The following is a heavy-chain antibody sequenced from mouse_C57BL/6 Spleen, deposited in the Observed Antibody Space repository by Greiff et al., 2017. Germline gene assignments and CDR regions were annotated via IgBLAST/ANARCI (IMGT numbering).Heavy chain of an antibody. CDR1: GYTFTSYG. CDR2: IYPRSGNT. J-gene: IGHJ1*03. Sequence: QVQLQQSGAELARPGASVKLSCKASGYTFTSYGISWVKQRTGQGLEWIGEIYPRSGNTYYNEKFKGKATLPADKSSSTAYMELRSLTSEDSAVYFCARGRGSSYDWYFDVWGTGTTVTVSS. V-gene: IGHV1-81*01. CDR3: ARGRGSSYDWYFDV. D-gene: IGHD1-1*01.